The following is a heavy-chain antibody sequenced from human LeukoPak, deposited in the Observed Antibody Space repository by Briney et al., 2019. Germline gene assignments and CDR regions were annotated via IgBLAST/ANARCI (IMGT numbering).Heavy chain of an antibody. J-gene: IGHJ6*04. D-gene: IGHD3-9*01. Sequence: SQTLSLTCAISGDSVSSNNAAWNRIRQSPSRGLEWLGRTYYRSKWYNDYAVSVKSRITINPDTSKNQFSLQLNSVTPEDTAVYYCARGYDILTGYYVDYYYYGMDVWGKGTTVTVSS. V-gene: IGHV6-1*01. CDR3: ARGYDILTGYYVDYYYYGMDV. CDR2: TYYRSKWYN. CDR1: GDSVSSNNAA.